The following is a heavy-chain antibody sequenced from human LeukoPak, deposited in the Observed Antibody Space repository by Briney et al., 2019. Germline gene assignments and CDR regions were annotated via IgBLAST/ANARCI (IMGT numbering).Heavy chain of an antibody. CDR1: VYTFTYHY. V-gene: IGHV1-2*02. Sequence: ASVTVSCKASVYTFTYHYIHWVRPAPGQGLEWMGWVNPNSGGTNYAQTFQGRVTMNSDTSISTAYMELSRLTSGDTAVYYCARGRREVAFDIWGQGTRVTVSS. J-gene: IGHJ3*02. CDR3: ARGRREVAFDI. CDR2: VNPNSGGT.